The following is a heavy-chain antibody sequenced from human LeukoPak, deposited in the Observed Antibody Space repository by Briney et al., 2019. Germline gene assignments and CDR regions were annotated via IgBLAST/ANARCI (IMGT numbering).Heavy chain of an antibody. CDR3: ARGAPYSSSWYDAFDI. J-gene: IGHJ3*02. CDR1: GFSFSTYS. CDR2: MSSSSSSI. D-gene: IGHD6-13*01. V-gene: IGHV3-21*01. Sequence: GSLRLSCAASGFSFSTYSMNWVRQAPGKGLEWDSSMSSSSSSIYYADSVKGRFTISRDSAKNSLFLQMNSLRAEDTAVYYCARGAPYSSSWYDAFDIWGQGTMVTVSS.